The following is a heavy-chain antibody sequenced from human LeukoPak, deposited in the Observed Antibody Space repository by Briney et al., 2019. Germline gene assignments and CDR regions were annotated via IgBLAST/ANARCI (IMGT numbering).Heavy chain of an antibody. V-gene: IGHV3-11*04. Sequence: PGGSLRLSCAASGFTFSDYYMSWIRQAPGKGLEWVSYISSSGSTIYYADSVKGRFTISRDNAKNSLYLQMNSPRAEDTAVYYCARVDYYDSSGSNDYWGQGTLVTVSS. CDR1: GFTFSDYY. CDR2: ISSSGSTI. D-gene: IGHD3-22*01. CDR3: ARVDYYDSSGSNDY. J-gene: IGHJ4*02.